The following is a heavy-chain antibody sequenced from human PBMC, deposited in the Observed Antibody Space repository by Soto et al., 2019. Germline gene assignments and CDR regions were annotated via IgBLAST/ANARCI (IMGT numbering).Heavy chain of an antibody. D-gene: IGHD3-16*01. J-gene: IGHJ2*01. CDR3: ERAGWGSNRYFDL. V-gene: IGHV3-30*03. CDR2: ISYDGKQT. CDR1: GVTFKDYG. Sequence: VGSLRLSCGAPGVTFKDYGMHWVRQAPGKGLEWVAVISYDGKQTYYADSVKGRFTISKDKSKRTLFLQVNSLRVDDTAVYYCERAGWGSNRYFDLWGRGNLLT.